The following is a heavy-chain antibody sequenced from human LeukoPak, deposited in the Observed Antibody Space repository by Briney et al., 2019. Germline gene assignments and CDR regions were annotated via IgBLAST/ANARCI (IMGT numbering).Heavy chain of an antibody. CDR3: ARASGITMARGVILNWFDP. CDR2: IYYSGST. D-gene: IGHD3-10*01. CDR1: GGSISSYY. Sequence: PSETLSLTCTVSGGSISSYYWSWIRQPPGKGLEWIGYIYYSGSTNYNPSLQSRVSISVDTSKNQFSLKLSSVTAADTAVYYCARASGITMARGVILNWFDPWGQGTLVTVSS. J-gene: IGHJ5*02. V-gene: IGHV4-59*01.